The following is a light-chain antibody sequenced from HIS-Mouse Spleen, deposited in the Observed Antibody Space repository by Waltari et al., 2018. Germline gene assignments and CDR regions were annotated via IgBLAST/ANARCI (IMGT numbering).Light chain of an antibody. CDR2: GVS. V-gene: IGLV2-23*02. J-gene: IGLJ1*01. CDR1: SSDVGSYNL. CDR3: FSYAGSSTYV. Sequence: QSALTQPASVSGSPGQSITISCTGTSSDVGSYNLVSWYQQHPGKAPKLMIYGVSKRPSGVSNRFSGYKSANTASLTISGLQAEDEADYYCFSYAGSSTYVFGTGTKVTVL.